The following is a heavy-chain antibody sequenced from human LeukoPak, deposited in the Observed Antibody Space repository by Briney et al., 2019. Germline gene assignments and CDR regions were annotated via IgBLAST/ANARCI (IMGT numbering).Heavy chain of an antibody. J-gene: IGHJ1*01. D-gene: IGHD3-22*01. Sequence: GGSLRLSCAASRFTFSNYAMSWVRQAPGKGLEWVSTISGSGGSTYYADSVKGRFTISRDNSKNTLHLQMNSLRAEDTAVYYCAKDQYYYDSSGTEHWGQGTLVTVSS. CDR1: RFTFSNYA. CDR3: AKDQYYYDSSGTEH. CDR2: ISGSGGST. V-gene: IGHV3-23*01.